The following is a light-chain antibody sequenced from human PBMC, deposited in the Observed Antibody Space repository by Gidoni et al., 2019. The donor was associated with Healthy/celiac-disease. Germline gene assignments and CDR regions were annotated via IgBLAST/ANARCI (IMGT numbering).Light chain of an antibody. J-gene: IGLJ3*02. CDR1: SSDVGSYNL. Sequence: QSALTQPASVSGAPVHSITISCTGTSSDVGSYNLVSWYQQHPGKAPKLMIYEVSKRPSGVSNRFSGSKSGNTASLTISGLQAEDEADYYCCSYAGSSTWVFGGGTKLTVL. CDR2: EVS. CDR3: CSYAGSSTWV. V-gene: IGLV2-23*02.